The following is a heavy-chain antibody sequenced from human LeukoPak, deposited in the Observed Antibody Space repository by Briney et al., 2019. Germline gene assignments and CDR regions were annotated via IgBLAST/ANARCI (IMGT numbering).Heavy chain of an antibody. Sequence: SETLSLTCTVSGGSISSYYWSWIRQPAGKGLEWIGRIYTSGSTNYNPSLKSRVTMSVDTSKNQFSLKLSSVTTADTAVYYCARDGMVRGASYNWFDPWGQGTLVTVSS. D-gene: IGHD3-10*01. CDR3: ARDGMVRGASYNWFDP. J-gene: IGHJ5*02. CDR1: GGSISSYY. CDR2: IYTSGST. V-gene: IGHV4-4*07.